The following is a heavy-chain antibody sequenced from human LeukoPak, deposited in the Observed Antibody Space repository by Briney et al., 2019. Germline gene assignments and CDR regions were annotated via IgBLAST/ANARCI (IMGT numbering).Heavy chain of an antibody. V-gene: IGHV3-7*01. J-gene: IGHJ3*02. CDR1: GFNFNNYW. CDR2: IKEDESEK. Sequence: GGSLRLSCAASGFNFNNYWMSWVRQAPGKGLEWVANIKEDESEKDYVDSVKGRFTISRDNAKNSLYLQMSSLRAEDTAVYYCARSSSWYKRDAFDIWGQGTMVTVSS. D-gene: IGHD6-13*01. CDR3: ARSSSWYKRDAFDI.